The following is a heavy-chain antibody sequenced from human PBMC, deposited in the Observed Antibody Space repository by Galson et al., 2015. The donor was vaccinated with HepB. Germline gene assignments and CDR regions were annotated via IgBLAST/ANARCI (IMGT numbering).Heavy chain of an antibody. J-gene: IGHJ4*02. CDR2: ISYDGSNK. D-gene: IGHD3-9*01. Sequence: SLRLSCAASGFTFSSYAMHWVRQAPGKGLEWVAVISYDGSNKYYADSVKGRFTISRDNSKNTLYLQMNSLRAEDTAVYYCAREGATGYYNPPDYWGQGTLVTVSS. CDR3: AREGATGYYNPPDY. CDR1: GFTFSSYA. V-gene: IGHV3-30-3*01.